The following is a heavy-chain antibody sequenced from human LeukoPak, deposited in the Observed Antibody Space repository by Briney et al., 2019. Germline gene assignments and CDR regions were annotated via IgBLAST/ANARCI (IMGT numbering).Heavy chain of an antibody. CDR1: GGSISSYY. Sequence: PSETLSLTCTVSGGSISSYYWSWIRQPPGKGLEWIGYIYYSGSTNYNPSLKSRVTISVDTSKNQFSLKLSSVTAADTAVYYCARVGDGYNLYFDLWGRGTLVTASS. J-gene: IGHJ2*01. CDR3: ARVGDGYNLYFDL. V-gene: IGHV4-59*01. CDR2: IYYSGST. D-gene: IGHD5-24*01.